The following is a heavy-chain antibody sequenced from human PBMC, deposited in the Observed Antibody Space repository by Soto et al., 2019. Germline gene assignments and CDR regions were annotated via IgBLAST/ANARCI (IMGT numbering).Heavy chain of an antibody. Sequence: QVPLVQSGAEVKKPGASVKVSCKASGYTFTSYDINWVRQATGQGLEWMGWMNPNSGNTGYAQKFQGRVTMTRNTSISTAYMELSSLRSEDTAVYYCARGGVYCSSTSCYYYYYMDVWGKGTTVTVSS. CDR2: MNPNSGNT. V-gene: IGHV1-8*01. CDR3: ARGGVYCSSTSCYYYYYMDV. D-gene: IGHD2-2*01. CDR1: GYTFTSYD. J-gene: IGHJ6*03.